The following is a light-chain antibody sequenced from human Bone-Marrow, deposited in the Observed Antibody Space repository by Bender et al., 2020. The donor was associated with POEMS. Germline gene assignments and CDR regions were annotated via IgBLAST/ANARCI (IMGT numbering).Light chain of an antibody. Sequence: SYVLTQMPSVSVAPGQTARISCGGDDIGSKRVHWYQQKPGQAPLLVVFDDSDRPSGIPERFTGSNSENTDSLTINRVEAADEADYYCACDNGPDHGVFGGGTKLTVL. J-gene: IGLJ3*02. CDR2: DDS. CDR3: ACDNGPDHGV. V-gene: IGLV3-21*02. CDR1: DIGSKR.